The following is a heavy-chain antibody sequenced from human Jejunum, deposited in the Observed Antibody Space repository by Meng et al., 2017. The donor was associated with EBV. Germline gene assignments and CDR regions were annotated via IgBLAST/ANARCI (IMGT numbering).Heavy chain of an antibody. V-gene: IGHV4-4*02. CDR3: AGNGYYALEY. CDR1: GGSISDNDW. J-gene: IGHJ4*02. Sequence: QVQLQESGPRLEKPSGXLSLTCVVSGGSISDNDWWSWVRQPPGKGLEWLGEIYHGGGTNYNPSLESRVTISVDKSKNQFSLKLNSVTVADTAVYYCAGNGYYALEYWGQGILVTVSS. D-gene: IGHD3-22*01. CDR2: IYHGGGT.